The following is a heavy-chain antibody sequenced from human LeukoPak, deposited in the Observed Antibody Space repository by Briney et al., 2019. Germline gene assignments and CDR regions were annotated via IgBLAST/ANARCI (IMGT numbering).Heavy chain of an antibody. CDR1: GGSISSGSYY. D-gene: IGHD4-17*01. CDR2: IYTSGST. J-gene: IGHJ3*02. Sequence: SQTLSLTCTVSGGSISSGSYYWSWIRQPAGKGLEWIGRIYTSGSTNYNPSLKSRVTISVDTSKNQFSLKLSSVTAADTAVYYCARVMEHGDPDAFDIWGQGTMVTASS. CDR3: ARVMEHGDPDAFDI. V-gene: IGHV4-61*02.